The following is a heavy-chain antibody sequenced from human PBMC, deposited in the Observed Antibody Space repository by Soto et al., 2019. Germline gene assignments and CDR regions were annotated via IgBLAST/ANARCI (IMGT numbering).Heavy chain of an antibody. J-gene: IGHJ5*02. Sequence: GGSLRLSCTASGFTFGDYAMSWFRQAPGKGLGWVGFIRSKAYGGTTEYAASVKGRFTISRADSKSIAYLQMNSLKTEDTAVYYCTRSHCSGGSCYSQYHWFDPWGQGTLVTVSS. CDR1: GFTFGDYA. CDR3: TRSHCSGGSCYSQYHWFDP. D-gene: IGHD2-15*01. V-gene: IGHV3-49*03. CDR2: IRSKAYGGTT.